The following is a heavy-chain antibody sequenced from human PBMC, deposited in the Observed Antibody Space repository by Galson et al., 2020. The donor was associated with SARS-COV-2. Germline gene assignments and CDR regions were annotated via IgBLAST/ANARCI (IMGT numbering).Heavy chain of an antibody. CDR1: GFTFSSYG. D-gene: IGHD3-22*01. V-gene: IGHV3-30*18. CDR3: AKEEDSSGYYFIDY. Sequence: GGSLRLSCAASGFTFSSYGMHWVRQAPGKGLEWVAVISYDGSNKYYADSVKGRFTISRDNSKNTLYLQMNSLRAEDTAVYYCAKEEDSSGYYFIDYWGQGTLVTVSS. J-gene: IGHJ4*02. CDR2: ISYDGSNK.